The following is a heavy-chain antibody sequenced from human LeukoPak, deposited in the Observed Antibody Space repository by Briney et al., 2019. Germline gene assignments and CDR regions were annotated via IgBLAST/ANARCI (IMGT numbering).Heavy chain of an antibody. CDR3: ARLNGDYVVY. V-gene: IGHV5-51*01. Sequence: GESLKISCKGSGYSFTSYWIGWLRQMPGKGLEWMGITYPGDSHTRYSPSFQGPPTISADKSISTAYLQWSSLKASDTAMYYCARLNGDYVVYWGQGTLVTVSS. CDR1: GYSFTSYW. CDR2: TYPGDSHT. D-gene: IGHD4-17*01. J-gene: IGHJ4*02.